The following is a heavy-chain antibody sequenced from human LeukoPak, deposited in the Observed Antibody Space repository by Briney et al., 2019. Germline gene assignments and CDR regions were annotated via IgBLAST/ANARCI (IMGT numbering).Heavy chain of an antibody. J-gene: IGHJ4*02. CDR2: IHTSGRS. CDR3: ARDSGRWSLKLFQFDY. D-gene: IGHD4-23*01. CDR1: GGSISSYY. Sequence: SETLSLTCTVSGGSISSYYWSWIRQPPGKGLEWIGSIHTSGRSNYNPSLKSRVTISVDTSNNQFSLSLSAVTAADTAVYFCARDSGRWSLKLFQFDYWGRRSLVTVSS. V-gene: IGHV4-4*09.